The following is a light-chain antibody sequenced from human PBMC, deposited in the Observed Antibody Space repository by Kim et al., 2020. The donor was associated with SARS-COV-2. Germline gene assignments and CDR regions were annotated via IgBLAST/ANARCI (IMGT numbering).Light chain of an antibody. CDR1: SFNTGNNY. Sequence: QSVLTQPPSVSAAPGQKVTISCSGSSFNTGNNYVCWYQQFPGTAPKLVICDNNERPSGIPDRFSGSKSGTSATLGITGLQTGDEAVYYCGTWDSSLSGGVFGGGTKLTVL. CDR2: DNN. V-gene: IGLV1-51*01. J-gene: IGLJ3*02. CDR3: GTWDSSLSGGV.